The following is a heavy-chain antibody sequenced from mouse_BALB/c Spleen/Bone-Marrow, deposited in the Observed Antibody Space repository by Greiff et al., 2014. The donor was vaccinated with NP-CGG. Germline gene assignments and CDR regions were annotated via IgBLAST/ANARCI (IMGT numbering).Heavy chain of an antibody. D-gene: IGHD3-2*01. V-gene: IGHV1S127*01. CDR1: GYTFTSYW. J-gene: IGHJ2*01. CDR3: TIPTARACFDY. Sequence: QLQLQQSGAELVKPGASVKMSCKASGYTFTSYWMHWVKQRPGQGLEWIGVIDPSDSYTSYNQKFKGKATLTVDTSSSTAYMQLSSLTSEDSAVYYCTIPTARACFDYWGQGTTLTVSS. CDR2: IDPSDSYT.